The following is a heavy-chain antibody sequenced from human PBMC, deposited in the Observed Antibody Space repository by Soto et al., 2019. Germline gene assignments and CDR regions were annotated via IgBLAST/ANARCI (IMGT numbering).Heavy chain of an antibody. J-gene: IGHJ6*03. Sequence: GGSLRLSCAASGFTLSNYAMNWVRQAPGKGLEWLSHISSITSTISSSTSTIYYADSVRGRFTISRDNAKNSLFLQMTSLRADDTAVYYCARPRPGYYMDVWGKGTTVTVSS. V-gene: IGHV3-48*01. CDR3: ARPRPGYYMDV. CDR1: GFTLSNYA. CDR2: ISSITSTISSSTSTI.